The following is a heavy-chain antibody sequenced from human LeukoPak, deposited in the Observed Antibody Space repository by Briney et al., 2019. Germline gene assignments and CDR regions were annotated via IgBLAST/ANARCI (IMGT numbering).Heavy chain of an antibody. J-gene: IGHJ6*03. CDR2: IYTSGST. CDR3: ARDERYSSNPRYYYYYYMDV. V-gene: IGHV4-4*07. D-gene: IGHD6-13*01. Sequence: SETLSLTCTVSGGSISSYYWSWIRQPAGKGLEWIGRIYTSGSTNYNPSLKSRVTMSVDTSKNQFSLKLSSVTAADTAVYYCARDERYSSNPRYYYYYYMDVWGKGTTVTVSS. CDR1: GGSISSYY.